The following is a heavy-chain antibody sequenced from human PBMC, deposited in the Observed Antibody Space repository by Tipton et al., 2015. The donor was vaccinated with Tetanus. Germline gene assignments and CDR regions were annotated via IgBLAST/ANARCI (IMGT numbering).Heavy chain of an antibody. CDR3: ARDPHTIRTGNHRGFDY. D-gene: IGHD3-10*01. CDR2: IKQDGNEK. J-gene: IGHJ4*02. CDR1: GGPVSSSNW. Sequence: LSLTCDVSGGPVSSSNWWSWVRQAPGKGLEWVANIKQDGNEKYHVDSVKGRFTISRDNGKNLLYLEMNSLRVEDTAVYYCARDPHTIRTGNHRGFDYWGQGTLVTVSS. V-gene: IGHV3-7*03.